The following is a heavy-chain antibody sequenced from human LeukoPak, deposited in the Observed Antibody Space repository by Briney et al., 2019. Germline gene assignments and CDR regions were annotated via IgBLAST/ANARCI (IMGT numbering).Heavy chain of an antibody. V-gene: IGHV4-34*01. CDR2: INHSGST. D-gene: IGHD3-10*01. CDR1: GFTFSNAW. Sequence: PGGSLRLSCAASGFTFSNAWMSWVRQAPGKGLEWIGEINHSGSTNYNPSLKSRVTISVDTSKNQFSLKLSSVTAADTAVYYCARHPHYYGSGRTPTNWFDPWGQGTLVTVSS. CDR3: ARHPHYYGSGRTPTNWFDP. J-gene: IGHJ5*02.